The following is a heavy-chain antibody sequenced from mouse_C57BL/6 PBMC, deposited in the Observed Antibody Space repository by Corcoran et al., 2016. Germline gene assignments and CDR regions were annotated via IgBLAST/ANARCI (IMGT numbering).Heavy chain of an antibody. D-gene: IGHD1-1*01. V-gene: IGHV3-6*01. J-gene: IGHJ3*01. CDR3: ASYGSSYLFAY. CDR2: ISYDGSN. CDR1: GYSITSGYY. Sequence: DVQLQESGPGLVKPSQSPSLTCSVTGYSITSGYYWNWIRQFPGNKLEWMGYISYDGSNNYNPSLKNRISITRDTSKNQFFLKLNSVTTEDTATYYCASYGSSYLFAYWGQGTLVTVSA.